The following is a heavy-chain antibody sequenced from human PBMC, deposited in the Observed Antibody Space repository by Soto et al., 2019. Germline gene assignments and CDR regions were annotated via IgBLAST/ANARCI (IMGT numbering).Heavy chain of an antibody. CDR2: LSYDGSNK. CDR1: GFTFSSYA. J-gene: IGHJ6*02. V-gene: IGHV3-30*18. Sequence: QVQLVESGGGVVQPGRSLRLSCAASGFTFSSYAMHWVRQAPGKGLEWVAVLSYDGSNKYYADSVKGRFTISRDNSKNARYLQMNSLRAEDTAVYYCAKDRRPNYYYGMDVWGQGTTVTVSS. D-gene: IGHD6-25*01. CDR3: AKDRRPNYYYGMDV.